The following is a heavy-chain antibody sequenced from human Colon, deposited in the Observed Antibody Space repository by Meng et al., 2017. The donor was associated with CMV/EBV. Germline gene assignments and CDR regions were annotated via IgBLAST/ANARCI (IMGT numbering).Heavy chain of an antibody. CDR1: GFTFSDYW. J-gene: IGHJ5*02. Sequence: GGSLRLSCAASGFTFSDYWMTWVRQAPGKGLEWVGFLNGDGSATYYADSVKGRFIISRDNAQNSLYLQMNGLRADDTAVYYCARDGFTGYAGWFDPWGQGTLVTVSS. CDR2: LNGDGSAT. V-gene: IGHV3-7*01. D-gene: IGHD5-12*01. CDR3: ARDGFTGYAGWFDP.